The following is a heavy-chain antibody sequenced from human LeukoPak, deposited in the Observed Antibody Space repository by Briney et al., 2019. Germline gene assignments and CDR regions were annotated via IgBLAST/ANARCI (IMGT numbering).Heavy chain of an antibody. CDR3: ARGQLADSY. J-gene: IGHJ4*02. CDR2: IKPDGSEK. Sequence: GGSLRLSCAAPGFTFTTYWMSWIRQTPGKGLEWVAKIKPDGSEKSYVDSVKGRFTISRDNAKNSVFLQMDSLRVEDTALYYCARGQLADSYWGQGALVTVSS. V-gene: IGHV3-7*04. D-gene: IGHD3-22*01. CDR1: GFTFTTYW.